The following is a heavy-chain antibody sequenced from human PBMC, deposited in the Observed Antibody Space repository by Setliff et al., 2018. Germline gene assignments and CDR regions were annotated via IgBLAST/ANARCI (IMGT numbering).Heavy chain of an antibody. CDR3: ARPGYCSSTSCSGAFDI. CDR2: IYPGDSHT. CDR1: GYSFPSYW. D-gene: IGHD2-2*01. Sequence: GESLKISCKASGYSFPSYWIGWVRQVPGKGLEWMGIIYPGDSHTRYSPSFQGQVTISADKSISTAYLQWSSLKASDTAMYYCARPGYCSSTSCSGAFDIWGQGTMVTVSS. V-gene: IGHV5-51*01. J-gene: IGHJ3*02.